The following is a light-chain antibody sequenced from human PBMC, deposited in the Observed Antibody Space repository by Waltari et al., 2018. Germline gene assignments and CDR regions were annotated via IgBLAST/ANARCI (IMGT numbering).Light chain of an antibody. Sequence: QSALTQPPSASGSPGHSVTISCTGTSSDIGGYKSVPWYQQHPGNGPKVMIYEVSKWPSGVPDSLSGSNSGNTASLTVSGLQADDEADFQCNLYAGTDNLVFGGGTRLTVL. V-gene: IGLV2-8*01. CDR1: SSDIGGYKS. CDR2: EVS. CDR3: NLYAGTDNLV. J-gene: IGLJ3*02.